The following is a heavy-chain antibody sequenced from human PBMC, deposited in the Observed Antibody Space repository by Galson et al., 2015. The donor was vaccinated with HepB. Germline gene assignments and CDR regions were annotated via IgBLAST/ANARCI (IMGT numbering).Heavy chain of an antibody. Sequence: SLRLSCAASRSTFSSYWMSRVCQAPGKGLEWVANIKEDGSEKYYVDSVKGRFTISRDNAKNSLYLEMNSLRAEDTAVYYCAREVRSAYYDFWSGYVTLYYFDYWGQGTLVTVSS. CDR3: AREVRSAYYDFWSGYVTLYYFDY. D-gene: IGHD3-3*01. CDR2: IKEDGSEK. J-gene: IGHJ4*02. CDR1: RSTFSSYW. V-gene: IGHV3-7*01.